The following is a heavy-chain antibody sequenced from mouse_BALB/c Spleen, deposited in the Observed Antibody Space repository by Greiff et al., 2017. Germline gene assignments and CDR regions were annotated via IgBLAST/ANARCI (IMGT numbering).Heavy chain of an antibody. V-gene: IGHV1S126*01. Sequence: QVQLQQSGPQLVRPGASVKISCKASGYSFTSYWMHWVKQRPGQGLEWIGMIDPSDSETRLNQKFKDKATLTVDKSSSTAYMQLSSPTSEDSAVYYCARGGRYDGRFAYWGQGTLVTVSA. CDR3: ARGGRYDGRFAY. D-gene: IGHD2-14*01. CDR2: IDPSDSET. J-gene: IGHJ3*01. CDR1: GYSFTSYW.